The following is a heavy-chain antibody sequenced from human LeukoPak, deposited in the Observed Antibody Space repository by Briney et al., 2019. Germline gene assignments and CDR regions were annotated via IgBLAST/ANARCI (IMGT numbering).Heavy chain of an antibody. J-gene: IGHJ6*03. V-gene: IGHV3-73*01. CDR3: TGGIVVPAAELTGGYYMDV. CDR1: GFTFSGSA. D-gene: IGHD2-2*01. Sequence: QPGGSLKLSCAASGFTFSGSAMHWVRQASGKGLEWVGRIRSKANSYATAYAASVKGRFTISRDDSKNTAYLQMNSLKTEDTAVYYCTGGIVVPAAELTGGYYMDVWGKGTTVTVSS. CDR2: IRSKANSYAT.